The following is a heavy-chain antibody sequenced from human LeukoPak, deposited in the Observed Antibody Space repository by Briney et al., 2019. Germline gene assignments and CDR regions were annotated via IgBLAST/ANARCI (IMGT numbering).Heavy chain of an antibody. D-gene: IGHD3-22*01. V-gene: IGHV3-21*01. CDR3: ARMGDYYYDSSGYPIDY. CDR2: ISTSSSHI. J-gene: IGHJ4*02. CDR1: GFTFSSYS. Sequence: GGSLRLSCAASGFTFSSYSMNWVRQAPGKGLEWVSSISTSSSHIYYADSVKGRFTISRDNAKNSLYLQMNSLRAEDTALYYCARMGDYYYDSSGYPIDYWGQGTLVTVPS.